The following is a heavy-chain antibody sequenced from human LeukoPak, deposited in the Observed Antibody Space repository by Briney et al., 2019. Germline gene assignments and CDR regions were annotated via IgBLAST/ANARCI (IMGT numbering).Heavy chain of an antibody. D-gene: IGHD6-13*01. CDR3: ARVGSWYGYYYYYYMDV. J-gene: IGHJ6*03. CDR1: GVSIRRYY. CDR2: MYYSGST. V-gene: IGHV4-59*01. Sequence: SETLSLTCTVSGVSIRRYYWSWIRQPPGKGLEWVGYMYYSGSTNYNPSVKSRVTISVDTSKNQFSLKLSSVTAADTAVYYCARVGSWYGYYYYYYMDVWGKGTTVTVSS.